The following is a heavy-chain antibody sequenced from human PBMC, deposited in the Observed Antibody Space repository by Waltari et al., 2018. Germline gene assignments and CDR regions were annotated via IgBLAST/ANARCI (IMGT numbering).Heavy chain of an antibody. CDR1: GFTLGSHA. D-gene: IGHD6-6*01. J-gene: IGHJ4*02. CDR3: AKMTRSWAEGAFDS. Sequence: EVQLLESGGHLIQPGGSLRVSCVASGFTLGSHAMSWVRQAPGMGLEWVASLSANGASAYYADSVKGRFTISRDTSENTLYLQVSALRVDDTAIYYCAKMTRSWAEGAFDSWGQGTLLTVSS. CDR2: LSANGASA. V-gene: IGHV3-23*01.